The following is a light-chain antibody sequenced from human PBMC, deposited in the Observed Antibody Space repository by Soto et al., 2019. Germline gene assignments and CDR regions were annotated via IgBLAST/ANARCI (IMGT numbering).Light chain of an antibody. V-gene: IGKV1-5*03. Sequence: DIQMTQSPSTLSASVGDRVTLTCRASQSINSWLAWYQQRPGKGPKLLIHKASVFEGGVPSRFSGSASGTEFTLTISSLQPDDFATYYCLQYNHYPLTFGGGTKVEIK. CDR1: QSINSW. CDR2: KAS. J-gene: IGKJ4*01. CDR3: LQYNHYPLT.